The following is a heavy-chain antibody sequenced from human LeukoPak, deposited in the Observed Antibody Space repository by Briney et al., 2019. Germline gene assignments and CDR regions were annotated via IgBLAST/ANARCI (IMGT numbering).Heavy chain of an antibody. CDR2: LYSDGNT. J-gene: IGHJ4*02. CDR3: AGGGQWPSLGF. CDR1: GFTVTNNY. Sequence: GGSLRLSCAASGFTVTNNYMTWVRQTPGKGLEWVSVLYSDGNTYYTDSVKGRFTISRDYSKNTVYLQMNNLRADDSAVYYCAGGGQWPSLGFWGQGTLVTVSS. V-gene: IGHV3-66*01. D-gene: IGHD6-19*01.